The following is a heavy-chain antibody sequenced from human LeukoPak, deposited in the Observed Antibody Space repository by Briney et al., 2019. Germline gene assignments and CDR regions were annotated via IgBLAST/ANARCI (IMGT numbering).Heavy chain of an antibody. J-gene: IGHJ6*02. CDR1: GGSFSGYY. Sequence: SETLSLTCAVYGGSFSGYYWSWIRQPPGKGLEWIGEINHSGSTNYNPSLKSRVTISVDTSKNQFSLKLSSVTAADTAVYYCARVLDSSGYYYLLYYHGMDVWGQGTTVTVSS. CDR2: INHSGST. D-gene: IGHD3-22*01. V-gene: IGHV4-34*01. CDR3: ARVLDSSGYYYLLYYHGMDV.